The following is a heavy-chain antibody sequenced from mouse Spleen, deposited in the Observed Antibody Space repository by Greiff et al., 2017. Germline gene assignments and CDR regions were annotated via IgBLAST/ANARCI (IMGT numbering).Heavy chain of an antibody. CDR2: INPNYGTT. CDR3: AREDFWGFAY. J-gene: IGHJ3*01. Sequence: EVKLMESGPELVKPGASVKISCKASGYSFTDYNMNWVKQSNGKSLEWIGVINPNYGTTNYNQKFKGKATLTVDQSSSTAYMQLNSLTSEDSAVYYCAREDFWGFAYWGQGTLVTVSA. V-gene: IGHV1-39*01. CDR1: GYSFTDYN.